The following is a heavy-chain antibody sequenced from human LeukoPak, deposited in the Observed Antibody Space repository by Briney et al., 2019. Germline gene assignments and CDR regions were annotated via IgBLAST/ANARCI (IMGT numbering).Heavy chain of an antibody. CDR2: ISSSGSTI. CDR1: GFTFSDYY. D-gene: IGHD3-22*01. V-gene: IGHV3-11*01. CDR3: AKTYYDSSGYYYFDY. J-gene: IGHJ4*02. Sequence: GGSLRLSCAASGFTFSDYYMSWIRQAPGKGLEWVSYISSSGSTIYYADSVKGRFTISRDNAKNSLYLQMNSLRAEDTAVYYCAKTYYDSSGYYYFDYWGQGTLVTVSS.